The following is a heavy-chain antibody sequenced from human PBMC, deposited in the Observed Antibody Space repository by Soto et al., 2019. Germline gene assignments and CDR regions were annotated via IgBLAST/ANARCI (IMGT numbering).Heavy chain of an antibody. Sequence: GGSLRLSCAASGFIFNSYGMHWVRQAQGKGLEWVAVISYDGSNKYYADSVKGRFNISRDNSKNTLYLQMTSLRAGDTAVYYCTKGLIGSRSTWDWLDPWGRGTLVTVYS. CDR1: GFIFNSYG. CDR2: ISYDGSNK. J-gene: IGHJ5*02. D-gene: IGHD6-13*01. V-gene: IGHV3-30*18. CDR3: TKGLIGSRSTWDWLDP.